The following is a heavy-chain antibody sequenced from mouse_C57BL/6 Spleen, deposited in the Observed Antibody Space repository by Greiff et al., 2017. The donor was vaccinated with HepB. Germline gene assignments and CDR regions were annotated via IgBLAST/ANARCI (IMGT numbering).Heavy chain of an antibody. V-gene: IGHV6-3*01. J-gene: IGHJ1*03. D-gene: IGHD2-4*01. CDR3: TGLDYEGYFDV. CDR2: IRLKSDNYAT. Sequence: EVKLMESGGGLVQPGGSMKLSCVASGFTFSNYWMNWVRQSPEKGLEWVAQIRLKSDNYATHYAESVKGRFTISRDDSKSSVYLQMNNLRAEDTGIYYCTGLDYEGYFDVWGTGTTVTVSS. CDR1: GFTFSNYW.